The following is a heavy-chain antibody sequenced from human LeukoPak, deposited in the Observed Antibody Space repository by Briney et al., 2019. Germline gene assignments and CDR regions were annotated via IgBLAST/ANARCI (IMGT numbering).Heavy chain of an antibody. CDR1: GGTFSSYA. Sequence: EASVKVSCKASGGTFSSYAISWVRQAPGQGLEWMGRIIPILGIANYAQKFQGRVTITADKSTSTAYMELSSLRSEDTAVYYCATTRELIVGATSYWGQGTLVTVSS. D-gene: IGHD1-26*01. CDR3: ATTRELIVGATSY. J-gene: IGHJ4*02. CDR2: IIPILGIA. V-gene: IGHV1-69*04.